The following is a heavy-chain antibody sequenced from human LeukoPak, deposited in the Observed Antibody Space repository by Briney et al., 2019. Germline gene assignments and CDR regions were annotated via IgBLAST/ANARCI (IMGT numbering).Heavy chain of an antibody. CDR2: IYASGNT. J-gene: IGHJ3*01. Sequence: KPSETLSLTCSVSGASVSTTAYFWNWIRQPAGEGLEWIGRIYASGNTHYNPSLKSRVTMSLDTSKNQFSLTMNSVTAADSAVYFCASYREAYGLYPHGLDVWGRGTVVTVSS. D-gene: IGHD5-24*01. CDR3: ASYREAYGLYPHGLDV. CDR1: GASVSTTAYF. V-gene: IGHV4-61*02.